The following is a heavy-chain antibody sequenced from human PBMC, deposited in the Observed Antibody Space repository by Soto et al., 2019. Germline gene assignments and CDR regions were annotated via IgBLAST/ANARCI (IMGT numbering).Heavy chain of an antibody. V-gene: IGHV4-31*03. CDR1: GGSISSGGYY. Sequence: TSETLSLTCTVSGGSISSGGYYWNWLRQHPGNGLEWIGNIFYTGNTYYNPSLRSRLTLSVDTSEEQFSLNLTSVTAADTAVYYCARGPRGYGSGLHFDSWGQGTLVTVSS. J-gene: IGHJ4*02. CDR3: ARGPRGYGSGLHFDS. D-gene: IGHD5-18*01. CDR2: IFYTGNT.